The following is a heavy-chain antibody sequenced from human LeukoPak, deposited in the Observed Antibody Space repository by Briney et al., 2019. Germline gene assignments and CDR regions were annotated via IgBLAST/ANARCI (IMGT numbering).Heavy chain of an antibody. D-gene: IGHD3-22*01. CDR1: GGSISSSSYY. CDR3: ARHKYYYDSSGYYHTEDFQH. CDR2: IYYSGST. Sequence: SETLSLTCTVSGGSISSSSYYWGWIRQPPGKGPEWSGSIYYSGSTYYNPSLKSRVTISVDTSKNQFSLKLSSVTAADTAVYYCARHKYYYDSSGYYHTEDFQHWGQGTLVTVSS. V-gene: IGHV4-39*01. J-gene: IGHJ1*01.